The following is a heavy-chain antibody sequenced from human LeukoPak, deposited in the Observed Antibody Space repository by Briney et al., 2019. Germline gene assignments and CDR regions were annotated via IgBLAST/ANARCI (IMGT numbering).Heavy chain of an antibody. CDR1: GFTFSTYG. J-gene: IGHJ4*02. CDR3: AKGYNWNDSY. Sequence: GGSLRLSCAASGFTFSTYGMHWVRQAPGKGLEWVAVISFDGSNKYYADSVKGRFTISRDNSKNTLYLQMNSLRAEDTAVYYCAKGYNWNDSYWGQGTLVTVS. CDR2: ISFDGSNK. D-gene: IGHD1-1*01. V-gene: IGHV3-30*18.